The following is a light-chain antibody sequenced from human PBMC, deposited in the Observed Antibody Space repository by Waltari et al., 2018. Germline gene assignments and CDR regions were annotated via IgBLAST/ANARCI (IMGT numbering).Light chain of an antibody. Sequence: DVVMTQSPDSLAVSLGERATLKCKSSPTVLHSSNNRNYLAWYQQKAGQSPKMLIYWASTRESGVPDRFSGSGSGTDFTLSIDSLQAEDVAVYHCQQYYSVPPTFGQGTKVEIK. J-gene: IGKJ1*01. CDR3: QQYYSVPPT. V-gene: IGKV4-1*01. CDR1: PTVLHSSNNRNY. CDR2: WAS.